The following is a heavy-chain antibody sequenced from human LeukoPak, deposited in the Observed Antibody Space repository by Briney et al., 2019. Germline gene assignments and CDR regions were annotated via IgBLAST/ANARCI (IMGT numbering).Heavy chain of an antibody. Sequence: SVKVSCKASGGTFSSYAISWVRQAPGQGLEWMGRIIPILGIANYAQKFQGRVTITADKSTSTAYMELSSLRSEDTAVYYCARGSPAEALGPNWFAPWGKGTLVTVP. V-gene: IGHV1-69*04. D-gene: IGHD7-27*01. CDR2: IIPILGIA. J-gene: IGHJ5*02. CDR1: GGTFSSYA. CDR3: ARGSPAEALGPNWFAP.